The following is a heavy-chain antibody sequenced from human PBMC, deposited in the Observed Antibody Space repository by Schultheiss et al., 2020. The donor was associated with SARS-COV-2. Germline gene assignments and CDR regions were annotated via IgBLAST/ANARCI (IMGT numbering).Heavy chain of an antibody. CDR2: ISTSAAVK. CDR1: GFTFRSYA. V-gene: IGHV3-23*01. CDR3: APLAVAGSY. D-gene: IGHD6-19*01. J-gene: IGHJ4*02. Sequence: GGSLRLSCAAYGFTFRSYAMAWVRQPPGKGLEWVSAISTSAAVKTYADSVKGRFTISRDNSKSTLYLQMNSLRAEDTAIYYCAPLAVAGSYWGQGTLVTVSS.